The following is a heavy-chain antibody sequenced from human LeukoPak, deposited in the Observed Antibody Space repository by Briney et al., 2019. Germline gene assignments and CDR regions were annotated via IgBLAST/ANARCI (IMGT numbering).Heavy chain of an antibody. J-gene: IGHJ6*02. CDR3: ARDHSMDV. CDR2: INPNSGGT. V-gene: IGHV1-2*02. Sequence: RASVKVSCKASGYTFTGYYMHWVRQAPGQGLEWMGWINPNSGGTNYAQKFQGRVTMSRDTSISTAYMELSRLRPDDTAVYFCARDHSMDVWGQGTTVTVSS. CDR1: GYTFTGYY.